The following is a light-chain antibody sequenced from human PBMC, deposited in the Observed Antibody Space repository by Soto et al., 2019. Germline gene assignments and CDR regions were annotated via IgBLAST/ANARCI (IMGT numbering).Light chain of an antibody. CDR1: QSVKNH. Sequence: EIGLTQSPATLSASSGEGITLSCRASQSVKNHLAWYQHKPGQAPRLLFYDASIRATGIPARFSAGGSGTEFTLVISSLQSEDAAVYYCKEYNTWPPGTFGQGTKVEIK. CDR2: DAS. V-gene: IGKV3D-15*01. J-gene: IGKJ1*01. CDR3: KEYNTWPPGT.